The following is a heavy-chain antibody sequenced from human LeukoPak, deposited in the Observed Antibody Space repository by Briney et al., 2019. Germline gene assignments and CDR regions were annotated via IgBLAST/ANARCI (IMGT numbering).Heavy chain of an antibody. V-gene: IGHV1-69*01. CDR3: SRSDLYDFWIRYPLDY. D-gene: IGHD3-3*01. Sequence: SVKVSCKASGGTFSSYAISWVRQAPGQGLEWMGGIIPIFGTANYAQKFQGRVTITADESTSTAYMELSSLRSEDTAVYYCSRSDLYDFWIRYPLDYWGQGTLFTVSS. CDR1: GGTFSSYA. J-gene: IGHJ4*02. CDR2: IIPIFGTA.